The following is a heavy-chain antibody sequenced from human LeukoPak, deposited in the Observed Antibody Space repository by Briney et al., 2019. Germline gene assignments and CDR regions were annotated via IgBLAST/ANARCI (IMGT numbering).Heavy chain of an antibody. CDR1: GFTVSSNY. D-gene: IGHD2-21*01. CDR3: ASGLYGMDV. Sequence: GGSLRLSCAASGFTVSSNYMSWVRQAPGKWLEWVSMIYAGGSTYYADSVKGGFTISRDNSKNTLYLQMSSLRAEDTAVYYCASGLYGMDVWGQGTTVTVSS. CDR2: IYAGGST. J-gene: IGHJ6*02. V-gene: IGHV3-66*01.